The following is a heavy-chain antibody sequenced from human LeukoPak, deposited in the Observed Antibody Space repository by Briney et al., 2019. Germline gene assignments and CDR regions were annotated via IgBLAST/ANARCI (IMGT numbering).Heavy chain of an antibody. CDR1: GGFISSGSYY. CDR3: ARDLWSGYSYGYRAFDI. D-gene: IGHD5-18*01. J-gene: IGHJ3*02. V-gene: IGHV4-61*02. Sequence: PSETLSLTCTVSGGFISSGSYYWSWIRQPAGKGLEWIGRIYTSGSTNYNPSLKSRVTISVDTSKNQFSLKLSSVTAADTAVYYCARDLWSGYSYGYRAFDIWGQGTMVTVSS. CDR2: IYTSGST.